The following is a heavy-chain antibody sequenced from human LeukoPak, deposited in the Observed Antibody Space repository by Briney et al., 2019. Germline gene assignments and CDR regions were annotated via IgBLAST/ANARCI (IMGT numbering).Heavy chain of an antibody. D-gene: IGHD3-10*01. J-gene: IGHJ5*02. CDR1: GFTFSTYG. Sequence: GGSLRLSCAVSGFTFSTYGMHWVRQAPGKGLEWVAVMWYDGSNEDYADSVKVRFTIFRDNSKNMVYLQMNSLRAEDTAFYYCAREGGSGRYLGMFDPWGQGTLVTVSS. CDR2: MWYDGSNE. CDR3: AREGGSGRYLGMFDP. V-gene: IGHV3-33*01.